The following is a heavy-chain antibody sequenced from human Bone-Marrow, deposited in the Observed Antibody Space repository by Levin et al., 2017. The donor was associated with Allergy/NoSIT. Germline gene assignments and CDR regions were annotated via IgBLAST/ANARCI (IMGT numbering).Heavy chain of an antibody. V-gene: IGHV4-59*08. CDR2: IYYSGST. Sequence: RTSETLSLTCTVSGGSISSYYWSWIRQPPGKGLEWIGYIYYSGSTNYNPSLKSRVTISVDTSKNQFSLKLSSVTAADTAVYYCARLSGRFLEWLNFDYWGQGTLVTVSS. CDR3: ARLSGRFLEWLNFDY. D-gene: IGHD3-3*01. CDR1: GGSISSYY. J-gene: IGHJ4*02.